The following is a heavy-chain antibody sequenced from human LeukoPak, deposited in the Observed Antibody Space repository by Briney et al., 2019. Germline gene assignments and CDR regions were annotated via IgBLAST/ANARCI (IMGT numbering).Heavy chain of an antibody. J-gene: IGHJ3*02. CDR2: IYYSGST. D-gene: IGHD1-1*01. V-gene: IGHV4-30-4*08. Sequence: SQTLSLXCTVSGGSISSGDYYWSWIRQPPGKGLEWIGYIYYSGSTYYNPSLKSRVTISVDTSKNQFSLKLSSVTATDTAVYYCARVNWNDAFDIWGQGTMVTVSS. CDR3: ARVNWNDAFDI. CDR1: GGSISSGDYY.